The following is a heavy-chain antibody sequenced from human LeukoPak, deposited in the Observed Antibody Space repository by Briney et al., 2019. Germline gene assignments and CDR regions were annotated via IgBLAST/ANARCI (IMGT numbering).Heavy chain of an antibody. CDR3: ARDRESSGYYY. CDR1: GFTFSTFS. Sequence: GGSLRLSCAASGFTFSTFSMNWVRQAPGKGPEWVSYISSSSSTTYYADSVKGRFTISRDNSKNSLYLQMNSLREEDTAVYYCARDRESSGYYYWGQGTLVTVSS. J-gene: IGHJ4*02. D-gene: IGHD3-22*01. V-gene: IGHV3-48*02. CDR2: ISSSSSTT.